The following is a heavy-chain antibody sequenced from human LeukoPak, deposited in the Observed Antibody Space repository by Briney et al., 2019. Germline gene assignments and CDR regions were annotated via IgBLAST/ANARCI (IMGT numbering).Heavy chain of an antibody. CDR1: GYSFTNYW. J-gene: IGHJ4*02. V-gene: IGHV5-51*01. Sequence: GESLQISCKGSGYSFTNYWIGWVRQTPGKGLEWMGIINPDDSEIKYSPSLQGQVTISADKSISTAYLQWSSLKASDTAMYYCARLLAVADGAAGYWGQGTLVTVSS. CDR3: ARLLAVADGAAGY. CDR2: INPDDSEI. D-gene: IGHD6-19*01.